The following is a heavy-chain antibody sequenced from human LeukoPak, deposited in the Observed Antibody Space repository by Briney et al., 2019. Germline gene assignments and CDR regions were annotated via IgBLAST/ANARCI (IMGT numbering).Heavy chain of an antibody. D-gene: IGHD6-19*01. V-gene: IGHV3-30-3*01. Sequence: GGSLRLSCAASGFTFSSYAMHWVRQAPGKGLEWVAVISYDGSNKYYADSVKGRFTISRDNSKNTLYLQMYSLRAEDTAVYYCARETRDSNYPPGSSGWYDAFDIWGQGTMVTVSS. CDR3: ARETRDSNYPPGSSGWYDAFDI. CDR2: ISYDGSNK. J-gene: IGHJ3*02. CDR1: GFTFSSYA.